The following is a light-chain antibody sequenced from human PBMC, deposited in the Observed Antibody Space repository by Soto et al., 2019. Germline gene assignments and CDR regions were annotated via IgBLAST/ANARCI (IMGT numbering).Light chain of an antibody. Sequence: EIVLTQSPATLSVSPGERAALSCRASQSISSNLAWYQQKPGQAPRLLIYGASTRATGIPARFSGSGSGTEFTLTISSLQSEDFAVYYCQQYNKWPAITFGQGTRLEN. J-gene: IGKJ5*01. V-gene: IGKV3D-15*01. CDR3: QQYNKWPAIT. CDR2: GAS. CDR1: QSISSN.